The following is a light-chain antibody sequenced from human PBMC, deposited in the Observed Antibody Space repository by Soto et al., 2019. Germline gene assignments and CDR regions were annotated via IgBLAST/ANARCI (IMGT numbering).Light chain of an antibody. CDR3: SSYTRRSTLA. Sequence: QSVLTQPASVSGSPGQSITISCTGTSTDVGGYNYVSWYRQPPGKAPKLMIYEVRNRPSGVSNRFSGYTSGNTASLTIFGLQAEDEADYYCSSYTRRSTLAFGIGTKLTVL. V-gene: IGLV2-14*01. CDR1: STDVGGYNY. J-gene: IGLJ1*01. CDR2: EVR.